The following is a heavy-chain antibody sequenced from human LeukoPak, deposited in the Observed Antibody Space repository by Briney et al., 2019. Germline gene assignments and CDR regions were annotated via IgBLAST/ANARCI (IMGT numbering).Heavy chain of an antibody. CDR1: GFTFSSYA. J-gene: IGHJ4*02. D-gene: IGHD2-21*01. CDR2: ISYDGSNK. CDR3: ALFWD. V-gene: IGHV3-30*04. Sequence: PGGSLRLSCAASGFTFSSYAMHWVRRAPGKGLEWVAVISYDGSNKYYADSVKGRFTISRDNSKNTLYLQMNSLRAEDTAVYYCALFWDWGQGTLVTVSS.